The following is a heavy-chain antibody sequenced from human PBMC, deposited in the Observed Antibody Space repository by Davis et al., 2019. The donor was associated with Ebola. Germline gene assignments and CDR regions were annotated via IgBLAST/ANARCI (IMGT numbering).Heavy chain of an antibody. CDR1: GFTFSSYS. CDR2: ISSSSSTI. V-gene: IGHV3-48*02. D-gene: IGHD3-16*01. CDR3: ARDLAVFHFDY. Sequence: PGGSLRLSCAASGFTFSSYSMNWVRQAPGKGLEWVSYISSSSSTIYYADSVKGRFTISRDNAKNSLSLQINSLRDEDTAVYYCARDLAVFHFDYWGQGTLVTVSS. J-gene: IGHJ4*02.